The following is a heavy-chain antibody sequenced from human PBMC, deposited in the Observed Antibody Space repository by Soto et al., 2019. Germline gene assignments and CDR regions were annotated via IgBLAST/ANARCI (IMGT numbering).Heavy chain of an antibody. D-gene: IGHD2-21*02. J-gene: IGHJ4*02. CDR2: LSTTGGIT. CDR3: AKVPQKSVVVTATTDY. V-gene: IGHV3-23*01. Sequence: EVQLLESGGGLVQPGGSLRLSCATSGFTFSNYAMTWVRQTPEKGLEWASTLSTTGGITLYADSVKGRFTVSRDNSKNTLYLQMNSLRAEDTAVYYCAKVPQKSVVVTATTDYWGQGTLVTVSS. CDR1: GFTFSNYA.